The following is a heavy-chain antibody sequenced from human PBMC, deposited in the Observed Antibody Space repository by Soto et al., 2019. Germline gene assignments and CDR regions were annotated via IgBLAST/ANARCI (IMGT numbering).Heavy chain of an antibody. J-gene: IGHJ5*02. CDR1: GFTFNNAW. Sequence: GGSLRLSCAGSGFTFNNAWMSWVRQAPGKGLEWVGRIRSNTDGGTTDYAAPVKGRFTISRDDSKNTVYLQMNSLKTEDTAVYYCTTDLILEEGGNWFDPWGQGTLVTVSS. CDR3: TTDLILEEGGNWFDP. D-gene: IGHD3-3*02. V-gene: IGHV3-15*01. CDR2: IRSNTDGGTT.